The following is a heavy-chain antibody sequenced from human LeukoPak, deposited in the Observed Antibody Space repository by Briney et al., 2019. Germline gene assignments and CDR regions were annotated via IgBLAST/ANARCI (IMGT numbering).Heavy chain of an antibody. D-gene: IGHD5-12*01. CDR3: ARGPSGYHNT. V-gene: IGHV3-7*01. Sequence: PGGSLRLSCVASGFTFTNNWMTWVRQVPGKGLDWVANIKPDDSEIYYVASVKGRFTISRDNAKNSVFLQMNSLRAEDTAVYYCARGPSGYHNTGGQGTLVTVSS. CDR1: GFTFTNNW. J-gene: IGHJ4*02. CDR2: IKPDDSEI.